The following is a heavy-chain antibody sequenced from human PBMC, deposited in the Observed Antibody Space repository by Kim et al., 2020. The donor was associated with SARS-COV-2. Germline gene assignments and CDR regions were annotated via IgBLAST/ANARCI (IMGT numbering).Heavy chain of an antibody. Sequence: GGSLRLSCSASGFTFRSFALHWVRQAPGKGLEYVSGISSNGGSTYYVDSVKGRFTISRDNSKNTLYLQMSSLRAEDTAVFYCVKSDCSSTSCYTFDSWGQVTLVTVSS. D-gene: IGHD2-2*02. CDR3: VKSDCSSTSCYTFDS. J-gene: IGHJ4*02. CDR2: ISSNGGST. V-gene: IGHV3-64D*06. CDR1: GFTFRSFA.